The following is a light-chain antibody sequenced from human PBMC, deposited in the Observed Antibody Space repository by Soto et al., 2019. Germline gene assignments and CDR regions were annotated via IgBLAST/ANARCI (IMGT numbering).Light chain of an antibody. CDR3: SSYTTARTYG. CDR2: EVT. V-gene: IGLV2-14*01. Sequence: QSVLTQPASVSGSPGQSITISCTGTSSDVGGYDYVSWYQQHPDKAPKFMIYEVTNRPSGVSHRFSGSKSGNTASLTISGLQAEDEADYYCSSYTTARTYGFGTGTKLTVL. CDR1: SSDVGGYDY. J-gene: IGLJ1*01.